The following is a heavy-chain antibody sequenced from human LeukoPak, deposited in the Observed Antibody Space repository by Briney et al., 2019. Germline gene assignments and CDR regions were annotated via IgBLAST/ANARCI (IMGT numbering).Heavy chain of an antibody. CDR2: MNPISGNS. Sequence: ASVKVSCKASGYTFSNYDINGVRQAGGQGLEWMGYMNPISGNSAYAQKFPGRVTITPDASISTAYMELSGLRSEDTALYYCAREGLDYWGQGTLVTVSS. J-gene: IGHJ4*02. V-gene: IGHV1-8*01. CDR1: GYTFSNYD. CDR3: AREGLDY.